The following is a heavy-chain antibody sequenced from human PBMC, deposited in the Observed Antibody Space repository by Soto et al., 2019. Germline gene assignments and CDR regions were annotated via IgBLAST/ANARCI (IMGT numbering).Heavy chain of an antibody. D-gene: IGHD7-27*01. J-gene: IGHJ4*02. CDR2: INPNSGGT. Sequence: VSCKASGNTLTYFYMLCVRQAPGQGLEWMGWINPNSGGTNYAQKFQGRVTMTRDTSISTAYMELSRLRSDDTAVYYCTRAGTGYVDDWGQGTPVTVPQ. CDR3: TRAGTGYVDD. CDR1: GNTLTYFY. V-gene: IGHV1-2*02.